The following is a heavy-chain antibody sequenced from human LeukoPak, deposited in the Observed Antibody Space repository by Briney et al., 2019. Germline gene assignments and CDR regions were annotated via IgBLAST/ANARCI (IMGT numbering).Heavy chain of an antibody. CDR1: GFTFNNFA. CDR2: ISGSGIRT. J-gene: IGHJ4*02. D-gene: IGHD3-9*01. Sequence: GGSLRLYCSASGFTFNNFAMSWLRHAPGQGLEWVSGISGSGIRTFSAYSMKGRFTISRDNSKNTLYLQIHSLRAEDTAVYYCAKSIDFTGYSSWDYWGRGTLVTVSS. CDR3: AKSIDFTGYSSWDY. V-gene: IGHV3-23*01.